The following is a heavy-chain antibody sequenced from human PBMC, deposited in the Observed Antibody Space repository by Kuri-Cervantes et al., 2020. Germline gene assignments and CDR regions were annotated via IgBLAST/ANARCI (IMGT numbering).Heavy chain of an antibody. Sequence: ASVKVSCKASGYTFTSYDINWVRQATGQGLEWMGWINRNSGNTGYAQKLQGRVTMTTDTSTSTAYMELRSLRSDDTAVYYCARDASSSWSIYYYYYMDVWGKGTTVTVSS. D-gene: IGHD6-13*01. CDR1: GYTFTSYD. V-gene: IGHV1-8*01. CDR2: INRNSGNT. J-gene: IGHJ6*03. CDR3: ARDASSSWSIYYYYYMDV.